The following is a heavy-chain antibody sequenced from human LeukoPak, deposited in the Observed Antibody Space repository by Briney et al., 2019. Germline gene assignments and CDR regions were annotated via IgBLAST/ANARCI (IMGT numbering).Heavy chain of an antibody. V-gene: IGHV4-59*08. CDR3: ARLSPYYFDY. CDR1: GGSISSYY. Sequence: SETLSLTCTVSGGSISSYYWSWLRQPPGKGLEWIGYVYYSGSTNYNPSLKSRVTISVDTSKNQFSLKLSSVTAADTAVYYCARLSPYYFDYWGQGTLVTVSA. CDR2: VYYSGST. J-gene: IGHJ4*02.